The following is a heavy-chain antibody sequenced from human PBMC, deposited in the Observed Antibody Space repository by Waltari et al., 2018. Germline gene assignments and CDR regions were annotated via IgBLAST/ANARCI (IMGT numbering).Heavy chain of an antibody. CDR2: IIPIFVTA. CDR3: ARAGNYYDSSGYYFDY. D-gene: IGHD3-22*01. CDR1: GGTFSSYA. V-gene: IGHV1-69*05. J-gene: IGHJ4*02. Sequence: QVQLVQSGAEVKKPGSSVKVSCKASGGTFSSYAISWVRQAPGQGLGWMGGIIPIFVTANYAQKVQGRVTITTDESTSTAYMELSSLRSEDTAVYYCARAGNYYDSSGYYFDYWGQGTLVTVSS.